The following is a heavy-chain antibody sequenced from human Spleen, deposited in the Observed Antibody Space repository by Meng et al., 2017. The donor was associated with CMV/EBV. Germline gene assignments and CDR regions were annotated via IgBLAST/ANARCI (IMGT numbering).Heavy chain of an antibody. CDR3: AREVSVGDYDILTGSYYFDY. Sequence: SETLSLTCTVSGYSISSGYYWGWIRQPPGKGLEWIGSIYHSGSTHYNPSLKSRVTISVDTSKNQFSLKLSSVTAADTAVYYCAREVSVGDYDILTGSYYFDYWGQGTLVTVSS. V-gene: IGHV4-38-2*02. J-gene: IGHJ4*02. CDR1: GYSISSGYY. CDR2: IYHSGST. D-gene: IGHD3-9*01.